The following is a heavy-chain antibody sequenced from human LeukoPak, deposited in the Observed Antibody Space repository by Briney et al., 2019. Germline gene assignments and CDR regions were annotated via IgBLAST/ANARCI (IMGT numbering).Heavy chain of an antibody. CDR1: GFTFGDYA. V-gene: IGHV3-49*03. D-gene: IGHD3-10*01. CDR3: TREDYGSGSYPDY. Sequence: GGSLRLSCTASGFTFGDYAMSWFRQAPGKGLEWVGFIRSKAYGGTTEYAASVKGRFTISRDDSKSIAYLQMNSLETEDTAVYYCTREDYGSGSYPDYWGQGTLVTVSS. CDR2: IRSKAYGGTT. J-gene: IGHJ4*02.